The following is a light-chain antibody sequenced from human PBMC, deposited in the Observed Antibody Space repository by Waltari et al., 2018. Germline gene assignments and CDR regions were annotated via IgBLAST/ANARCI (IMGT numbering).Light chain of an antibody. J-gene: IGLJ2*01. CDR2: YDD. CDR3: SAWDDSLNGPV. V-gene: IGLV1-36*01. Sequence: QSVLTQPPSVSEAPRQRVTISCSGSRSNIGTNAVNWYQQPPGKAPKLLIFYDDLLPSGVSDRFSGSKSGTSASLAISGLQSEDEADYYCSAWDDSLNGPVFGGGTKLTVL. CDR1: RSNIGTNA.